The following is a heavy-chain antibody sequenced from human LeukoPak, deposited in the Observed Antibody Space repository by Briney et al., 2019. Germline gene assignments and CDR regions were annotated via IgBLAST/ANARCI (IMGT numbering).Heavy chain of an antibody. V-gene: IGHV4-39*01. CDR2: IYYSGST. CDR3: ARQYIAAAGTWWFDP. D-gene: IGHD6-13*01. Sequence: WVRQAQGKGLEWIGSIYYSGSTYYNPSLKSRVTISVDTSKNQFSLKLSSVTAADTAVYYCARQYIAAAGTWWFDPWGQGTLVTVSS. J-gene: IGHJ5*02.